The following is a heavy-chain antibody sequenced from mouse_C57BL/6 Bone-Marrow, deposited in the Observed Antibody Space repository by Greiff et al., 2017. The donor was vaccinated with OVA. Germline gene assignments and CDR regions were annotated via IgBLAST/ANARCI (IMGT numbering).Heavy chain of an antibody. CDR3: ARGGLRRSWYFDV. Sequence: VKLVESGAELVKPGASVKMSCKASGYTFTTYPIEWMKQNHGKSLEWIGNFHPYNDDTKYNEKFKGKATLTVEKSSSTVYLELSRLTSDDSAVYYCARGGLRRSWYFDVWGTGTTVTVSS. CDR1: GYTFTTYP. J-gene: IGHJ1*03. V-gene: IGHV1-47*01. D-gene: IGHD2-4*01. CDR2: FHPYNDDT.